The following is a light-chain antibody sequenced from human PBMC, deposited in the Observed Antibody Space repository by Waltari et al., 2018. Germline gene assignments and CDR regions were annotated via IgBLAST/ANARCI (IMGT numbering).Light chain of an antibody. CDR2: KVS. Sequence: DVVMTQSPLSLPVTLGQPAAISCRSSQRPVHSDGNTSLNWFQQRPGQSPRRLIYKVSRRDSGVPDRCSGSGSGTDFTLRISRVEAEDVGVYYCMQGSHWPRTFGQGTKLEI. J-gene: IGKJ2*01. CDR1: QRPVHSDGNTS. CDR3: MQGSHWPRT. V-gene: IGKV2-30*02.